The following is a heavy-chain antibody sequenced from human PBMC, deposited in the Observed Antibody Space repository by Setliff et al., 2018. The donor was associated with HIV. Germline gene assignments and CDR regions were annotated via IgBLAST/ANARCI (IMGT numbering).Heavy chain of an antibody. Sequence: PSETLSLTCTVSGGSISSSSYYWGWIRQPPGKGLEWIGSIYDSGATNYKPSLKSRVTMSIDKSNNQFSLYLTSVTAADTAIYYCARDRHYYGSGSYGPWGQGILVTVSS. D-gene: IGHD3-10*01. CDR3: ARDRHYYGSGSYGP. V-gene: IGHV4-39*07. CDR2: IYDSGAT. J-gene: IGHJ5*02. CDR1: GGSISSSSYY.